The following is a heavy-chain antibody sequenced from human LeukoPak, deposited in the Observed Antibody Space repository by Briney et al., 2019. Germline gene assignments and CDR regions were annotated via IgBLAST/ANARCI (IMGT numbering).Heavy chain of an antibody. Sequence: PGGSLRLSCAASGFFFSSYWMSWVRQAPGKGLEGVAYIKEDGSEKYYVGSVKGRFTISRDNAKNSLFLQMNSLRADDTAVYYCARGPPRSGSYYRGLFDPWGQGTLVTVSS. CDR2: IKEDGSEK. CDR1: GFFFSSYW. V-gene: IGHV3-7*01. D-gene: IGHD3-10*01. CDR3: ARGPPRSGSYYRGLFDP. J-gene: IGHJ5*02.